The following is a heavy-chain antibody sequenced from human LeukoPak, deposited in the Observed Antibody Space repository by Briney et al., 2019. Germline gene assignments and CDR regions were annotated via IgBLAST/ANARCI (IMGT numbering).Heavy chain of an antibody. V-gene: IGHV3-33*01. CDR3: ARGGRAAAGPPNDY. CDR1: GFTFSNYG. D-gene: IGHD6-13*01. Sequence: GGSLRLSCAASGFTFSNYGMHWVRQAPGKGLEWVAVIWYDGSNKYYADSVKGRFTISRDNSKNTLYLQMNSLRAEDTAVYYCARGGRAAAGPPNDYWGQGTLVTVSS. J-gene: IGHJ4*02. CDR2: IWYDGSNK.